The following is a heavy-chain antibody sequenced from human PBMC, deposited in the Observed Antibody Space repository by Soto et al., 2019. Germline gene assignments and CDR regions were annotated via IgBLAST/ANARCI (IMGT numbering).Heavy chain of an antibody. CDR1: GGCISSRSYS. D-gene: IGHD2-2*01. J-gene: IGHJ6*02. Sequence: SETRSLTCSVCGGCISSRSYSWGWIRQPPGKGLEWIGTIYYSGSTHYNPSPEGRVAISADTPNNQLSLRLSSVTAADTAVYYCGRQPGHCGSTTCFGYYSVDVWGQGTTVTVSS. V-gene: IGHV4-39*01. CDR2: IYYSGST. CDR3: GRQPGHCGSTTCFGYYSVDV.